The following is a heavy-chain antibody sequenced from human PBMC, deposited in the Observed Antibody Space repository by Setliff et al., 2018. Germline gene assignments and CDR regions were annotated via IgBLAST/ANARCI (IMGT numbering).Heavy chain of an antibody. J-gene: IGHJ4*01. V-gene: IGHV3-30*02. CDR3: AKEIQPRRGPVYDSRGLAFDY. CDR2: IREGGSKK. Sequence: GGSLRLSCAASGFAFSTYGIHWVRHTPGKGLEWVAYIREGGSKKDYADYVRGRFTSSRDDSKNTVSLQMSSLRAEDTAVYYCAKEIQPRRGPVYDSRGLAFDYWGQGTLVTVSS. D-gene: IGHD3-22*01. CDR1: GFAFSTYG.